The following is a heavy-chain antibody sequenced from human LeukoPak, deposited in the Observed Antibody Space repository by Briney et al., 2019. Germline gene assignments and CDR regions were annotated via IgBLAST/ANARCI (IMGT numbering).Heavy chain of an antibody. D-gene: IGHD6-19*01. CDR2: INHSGST. V-gene: IGHV4-34*01. CDR1: GGSFSGYY. Sequence: SETLSLTCAVYGGSFSGYYWSWIRQPPGKGLEWIGEINHSGSTNYNPSLKSRVTISVDTSKNQFSLKLSPVTAADTAVYYCARAELGSGWSYYYYYYGMDVWGQGTTVTVSS. J-gene: IGHJ6*02. CDR3: ARAELGSGWSYYYYYYGMDV.